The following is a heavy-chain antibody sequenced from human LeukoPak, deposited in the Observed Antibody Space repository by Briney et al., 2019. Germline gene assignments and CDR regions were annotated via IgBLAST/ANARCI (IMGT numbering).Heavy chain of an antibody. V-gene: IGHV3-21*01. J-gene: IGHJ6*03. CDR2: ISSSSSYI. Sequence: GGSLRLSCASSGFTFSSYSMNWVRQAPGKGLEWVSSISSSSSYIYYADSVKGRFTISRDNAKNSLYLQMNSLRAEDTALYYCARDCSGGSGPEAQYYYMAVWGKGTTATVS. CDR3: ARDCSGGSGPEAQYYYMAV. D-gene: IGHD2-15*01. CDR1: GFTFSSYS.